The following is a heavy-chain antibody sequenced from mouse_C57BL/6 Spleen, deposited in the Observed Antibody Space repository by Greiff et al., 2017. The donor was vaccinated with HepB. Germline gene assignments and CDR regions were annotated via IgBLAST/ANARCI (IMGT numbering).Heavy chain of an antibody. CDR3: ARDGYDYDEAMDY. D-gene: IGHD2-4*01. Sequence: EVKLQESGPGLVKPSQSLSLTCSVTGYSITSGYYWNWIRQFPGNKLEWMGYISYDGSNNSNPSLKNRSSITRDTSKNQFFLKLNSVTTEDTATYDWARDGYDYDEAMDYWGQGASVTVSS. V-gene: IGHV3-6*01. CDR2: ISYDGSN. CDR1: GYSITSGYY. J-gene: IGHJ4*01.